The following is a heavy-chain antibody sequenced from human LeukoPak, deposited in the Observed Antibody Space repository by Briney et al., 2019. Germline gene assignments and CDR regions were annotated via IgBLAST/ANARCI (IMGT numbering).Heavy chain of an antibody. CDR2: INPSGGST. D-gene: IGHD3-22*01. CDR3: ARDCTHSSGYYVRPNCFDY. J-gene: IGHJ4*02. Sequence: PLASVKVSCKASGYTSTSYYMHWVRQAPGQGLEWMGIINPSGGSTSYAQKFQGRVTMTTDTSTSTAYMELRSLRSDDTAVYYCARDCTHSSGYYVRPNCFDYWGQGTLVTVSS. V-gene: IGHV1-46*01. CDR1: GYTSTSYY.